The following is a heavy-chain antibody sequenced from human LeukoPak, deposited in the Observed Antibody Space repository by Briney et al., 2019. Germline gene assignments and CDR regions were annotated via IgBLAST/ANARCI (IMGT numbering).Heavy chain of an antibody. CDR1: GGSISSSNW. V-gene: IGHV4-4*02. CDR2: IGHTGST. CDR3: ARDSSGLTN. Sequence: SEALSLTCAVSGGSISSSNWWTWVRQPPGKGLEWVGEIGHTGSTNYNPSLKNRVTISVDKSKNQFSLKLSSVTAADTAVYHCARDSSGLTNWGQGTLVTVSS. D-gene: IGHD6-19*01. J-gene: IGHJ4*02.